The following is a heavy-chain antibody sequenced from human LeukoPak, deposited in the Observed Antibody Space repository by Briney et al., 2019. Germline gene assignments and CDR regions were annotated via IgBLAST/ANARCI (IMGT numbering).Heavy chain of an antibody. Sequence: GGSLRLSCAASGFTVSSNYMNWVRQAPGKGLEWVSVIYGGGNIYYADSVKGRFTISRDNSKNTLYLQMNGLRPQDTAMYYCVNGQWLVGGSDFDHWGQGTLVTVSS. D-gene: IGHD6-19*01. CDR2: IYGGGNI. J-gene: IGHJ4*02. V-gene: IGHV3-53*01. CDR1: GFTVSSNY. CDR3: VNGQWLVGGSDFDH.